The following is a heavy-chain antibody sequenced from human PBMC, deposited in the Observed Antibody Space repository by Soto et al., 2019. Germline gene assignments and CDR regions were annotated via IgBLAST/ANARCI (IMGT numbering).Heavy chain of an antibody. CDR2: ITWNGVST. CDR3: AKERVRFLDA. J-gene: IGHJ5*02. Sequence: QLVESGGGLVQPGGSLRLSCVASGFSFDDFAMHWVRQAPGKGLEWISGITWNGVSTDYANSVKGRFTVSRDNAKNSLYMKMSSLKNEDPALYFCAKERVRFLDAWGQGTLVTVSS. CDR1: GFSFDDFA. V-gene: IGHV3-9*01. D-gene: IGHD3-3*01.